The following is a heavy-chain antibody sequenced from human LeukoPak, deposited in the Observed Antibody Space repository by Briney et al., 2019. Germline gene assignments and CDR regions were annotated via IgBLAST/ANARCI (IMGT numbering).Heavy chain of an antibody. Sequence: GGSLRLSCAASGFTFSSYGMHWVRQAPGKGLEWVAVISYDGSNKYYADSVKGRFTISRDNSKNTLYLQMNSLRAEDTALYYCAKDSLQYYYDSSGYSPFDYWGQGTLVTVSS. V-gene: IGHV3-30*18. CDR1: GFTFSSYG. J-gene: IGHJ4*02. CDR2: ISYDGSNK. CDR3: AKDSLQYYYDSSGYSPFDY. D-gene: IGHD3-22*01.